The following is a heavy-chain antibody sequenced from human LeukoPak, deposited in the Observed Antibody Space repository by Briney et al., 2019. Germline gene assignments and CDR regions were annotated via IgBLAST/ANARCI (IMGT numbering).Heavy chain of an antibody. CDR1: GFTFSSYE. Sequence: GGSLRLSCAASGFTFSSYEMNWVRQAPGKGLEWVSYISSSGTTIYYADSVKGRVTISRDNAKNSLYLQMNSLRAEDTAVYYCASIPGYYGSGYWGQGTLVTVSS. CDR2: ISSSGTTI. CDR3: ASIPGYYGSGY. V-gene: IGHV3-48*03. D-gene: IGHD3-10*01. J-gene: IGHJ4*02.